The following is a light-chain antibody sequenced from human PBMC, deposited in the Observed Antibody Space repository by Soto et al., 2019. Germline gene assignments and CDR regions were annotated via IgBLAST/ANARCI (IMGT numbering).Light chain of an antibody. J-gene: IGKJ3*01. CDR3: QQYVSFWGT. V-gene: IGKV3-20*01. Sequence: ESVLTQSPGPLSLSPGERATLSCRASQSVSSSYLAWYQQKPGQAPRLLIYGASSRATGIPDRFSGSGSGTDFTLTISRLEPEDFAVYYCQQYVSFWGTFGPGTKVDIK. CDR2: GAS. CDR1: QSVSSSY.